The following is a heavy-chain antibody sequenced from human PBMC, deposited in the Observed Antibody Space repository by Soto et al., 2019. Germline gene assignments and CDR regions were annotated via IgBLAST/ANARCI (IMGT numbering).Heavy chain of an antibody. CDR3: ARESLLSRGRISRDFQY. Sequence: QVQLQESGPVLVKPSGTLSLTCVVSGDSISSSNWWSWVRQPPGKGLEWIAEIYQKGETNYNPSFKSRVTMSVDKSRNQFSLNLDSVTAADTAVYSCARESLLSRGRISRDFQYLGPGSLVPVS. CDR2: IYQKGET. CDR1: GDSISSSNW. D-gene: IGHD3-10*01. J-gene: IGHJ1*01. V-gene: IGHV4-4*02.